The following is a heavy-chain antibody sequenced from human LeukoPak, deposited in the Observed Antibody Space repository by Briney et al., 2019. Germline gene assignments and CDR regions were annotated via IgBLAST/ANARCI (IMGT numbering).Heavy chain of an antibody. V-gene: IGHV3-9*01. J-gene: IGHJ3*01. CDR1: GFSLDDYA. CDR3: VKDMGFDLLKDAFHV. CDR2: ISWDSGNQ. Sequence: GRSLRLSCVGSGFSLDDYAMHWVRQVPGKGLKWVSSISWDSGNQAYTDSVKGRFTISRDNDKNSLYLQMNSLRPEDTALYYCVKDMGFDLLKDAFHVWGQGTLVTVSS. D-gene: IGHD3-9*01.